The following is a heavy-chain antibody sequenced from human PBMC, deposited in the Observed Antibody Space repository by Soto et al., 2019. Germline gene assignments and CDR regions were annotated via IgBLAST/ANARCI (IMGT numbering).Heavy chain of an antibody. V-gene: IGHV1-2*02. CDR2: IRPENGDT. CDR3: ARAFTSFGVVSIYFEY. J-gene: IGHJ4*02. CDR1: GYNFIGYY. Sequence: QVRLVQSGAGVKKPGASVKVSCKASGYNFIGYYIHWVRQAPGQGLEWLGWIRPENGDTNYAQKFQGRFTMTRDTSINTAHMELRSLNSDDTAVYFCARAFTSFGVVSIYFEYWGQGTLITVSS. D-gene: IGHD3-3*01.